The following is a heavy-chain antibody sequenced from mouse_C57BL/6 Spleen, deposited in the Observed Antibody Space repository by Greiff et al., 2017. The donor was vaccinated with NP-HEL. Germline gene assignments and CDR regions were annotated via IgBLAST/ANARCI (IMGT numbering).Heavy chain of an antibody. D-gene: IGHD2-4*01. CDR3: APYDYDGY. CDR1: GYTFTSYW. CDR2: IDPSDSYT. J-gene: IGHJ2*01. V-gene: IGHV1-59*01. Sequence: QVQLKQPGAELVRPGTSVKLSCKASGYTFTSYWMHWVKQRPGQGLEWIGVIDPSDSYTNYNQKFKGKATLTVDTSSSTAYMQLSSLTSEDSAVYYCAPYDYDGYWGQGTTLTVSS.